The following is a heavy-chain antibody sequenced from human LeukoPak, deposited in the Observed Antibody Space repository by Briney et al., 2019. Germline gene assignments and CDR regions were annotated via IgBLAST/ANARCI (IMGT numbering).Heavy chain of an antibody. J-gene: IGHJ3*02. CDR2: IYYSGST. D-gene: IGHD3-3*01. CDR1: GGSISSYY. Sequence: PSETLSLTCTVSGGSISSYYWSWIRQPPGKGLEWIGYIYYSGSTNYNPSLKSRVTISVDTSKNQFSLKLSSVTAADTAMYYCAKAPSGLYPHDAFDIWGQGTMVTVSS. CDR3: AKAPSGLYPHDAFDI. V-gene: IGHV4-59*01.